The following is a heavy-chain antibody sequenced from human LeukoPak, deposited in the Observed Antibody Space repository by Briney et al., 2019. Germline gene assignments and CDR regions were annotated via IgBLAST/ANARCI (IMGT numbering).Heavy chain of an antibody. V-gene: IGHV4-30-4*01. D-gene: IGHD1-14*01. J-gene: IGHJ5*02. CDR1: GGSISSGGYY. CDR3: ARGARTLFDP. Sequence: PSETLSLTCAVSGGSISSGGYYWSWIRQPPGKGLEWIGYIYYSGSTYYNPSLKSRVTISVDTSKNQFSLKLSSVTAADTAVYYCARGARTLFDPWGQGTLVTVSS. CDR2: IYYSGST.